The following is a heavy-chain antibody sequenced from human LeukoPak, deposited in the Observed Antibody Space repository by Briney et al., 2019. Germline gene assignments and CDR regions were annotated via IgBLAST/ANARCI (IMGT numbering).Heavy chain of an antibody. D-gene: IGHD4-23*01. CDR3: ARNGGNSDFDY. Sequence: SETLSLTCAVSGGSISSSSGNCWTWVRQPPGKGLKWIGEIYHSGSTNYNPSLKSRVTMLLDESKNQFSLKLSSVTAADTAVYYCARNGGNSDFDYWGQGTLVTVPS. J-gene: IGHJ4*02. V-gene: IGHV4-4*02. CDR1: GGSISSSSGNC. CDR2: IYHSGST.